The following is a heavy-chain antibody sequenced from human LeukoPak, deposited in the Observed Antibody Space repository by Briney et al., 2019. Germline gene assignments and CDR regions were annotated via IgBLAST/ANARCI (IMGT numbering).Heavy chain of an antibody. CDR3: TRPYCSSTSCYRFDP. CDR1: GFTFSDYY. V-gene: IGHV3-11*04. J-gene: IGHJ5*02. Sequence: PGGSLRLSCAASGFTFSDYYMSWIRQAPGKGLEWVTYISSSGSTIYYADSVKGRFTISRDNAKNSLYLQMNSLRAEDTAVYYCTRPYCSSTSCYRFDPWRQGTLVTVSS. CDR2: ISSSGSTI. D-gene: IGHD2-2*01.